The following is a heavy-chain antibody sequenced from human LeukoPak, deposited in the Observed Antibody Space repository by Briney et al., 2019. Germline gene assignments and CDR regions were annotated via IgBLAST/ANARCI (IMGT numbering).Heavy chain of an antibody. CDR2: IYYSGST. J-gene: IGHJ4*02. Sequence: KASETLSLTCTVSGGSISSSSYYWGWIRQPPGKGLEWIGSIYYSGSTYYNPSLKSRVTISVDTSKNQFSLRLSSVTAADTAVYYWARDGEGNSDYGGQGTLVTVPS. D-gene: IGHD3-10*01. CDR3: ARDGEGNSDY. V-gene: IGHV4-39*07. CDR1: GGSISSSSYY.